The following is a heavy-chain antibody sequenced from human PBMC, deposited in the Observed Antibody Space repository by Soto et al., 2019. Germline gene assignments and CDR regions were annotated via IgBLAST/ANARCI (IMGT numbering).Heavy chain of an antibody. V-gene: IGHV1-69*19. J-gene: IGHJ6*02. CDR3: ARAPYSSSPGYYYYGMDV. Sequence: QVQLVQSGAEVKKPGSSVKVSCKASGGTFSSYAISWVRQATGQVIEWMGGLIPIFGTANYAQKFQGRVTITADEATSTAYRELSSLRAEDTAVYYCARAPYSSSPGYYYYGMDVWGQGTTVTVSS. CDR2: LIPIFGTA. D-gene: IGHD6-6*01. CDR1: GGTFSSYA.